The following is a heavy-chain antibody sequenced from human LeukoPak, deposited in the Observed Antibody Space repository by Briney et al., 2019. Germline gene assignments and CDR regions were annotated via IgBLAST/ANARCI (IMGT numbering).Heavy chain of an antibody. J-gene: IGHJ6*02. CDR3: ARDQPYQLFPPYYYYYGMDV. CDR1: GGSFSGYY. CDR2: TNHSGST. V-gene: IGHV4-34*01. Sequence: SETLSLTCAVYGGSFSGYYWSWIRQPPGKGLEWIGETNHSGSTNYNPSLKSRVTISVDTSKNQFSLKLSSVTAADTAVYYCARDQPYQLFPPYYYYYGMDVWGQGTLVTVSS. D-gene: IGHD2-2*01.